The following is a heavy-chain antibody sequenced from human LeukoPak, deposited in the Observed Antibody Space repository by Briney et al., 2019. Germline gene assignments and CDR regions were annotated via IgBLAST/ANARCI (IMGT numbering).Heavy chain of an antibody. J-gene: IGHJ4*02. V-gene: IGHV3-30*18. CDR3: ANGVSGDSMGY. D-gene: IGHD2-21*02. CDR2: MSSDGIGR. CDR1: GFTFDFYG. Sequence: GGSLGLSCAASGFTFDFYGMSWLRQAPDKGLEWVATMSSDGIGRHYADSVKGRFTISRDNSKSTLYLQMGSLRIEDTALYYCANGVSGDSMGYCGQGTLVTVFS.